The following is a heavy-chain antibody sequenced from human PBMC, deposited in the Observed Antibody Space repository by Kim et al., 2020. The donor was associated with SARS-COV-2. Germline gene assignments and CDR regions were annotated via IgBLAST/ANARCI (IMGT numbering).Heavy chain of an antibody. CDR2: IYHSGST. CDR3: ARAIAAAGTDLQWFDP. CDR1: GGSISSSNW. V-gene: IGHV4-4*02. J-gene: IGHJ5*02. Sequence: SETLSLTCAVSGGSISSSNWWSWVRQPPGKGLEWIGEIYHSGSTNYNPSLKSRVTISVDKSKNQFSLKLSSVTAADTAVYYCARAIAAAGTDLQWFDPGAREPWSPSPQ. D-gene: IGHD6-13*01.